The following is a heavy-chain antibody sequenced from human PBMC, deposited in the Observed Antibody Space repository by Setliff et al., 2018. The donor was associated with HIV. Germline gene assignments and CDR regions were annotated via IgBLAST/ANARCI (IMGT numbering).Heavy chain of an antibody. V-gene: IGHV1-69*05. CDR2: IIPISGTA. Sequence: GASVKVSCKASGGTFSNYGMSWVRQAPGQGLEWMGGIIPISGTANYAQKFQGRVTITTDESTSTAYMELGGLTADDTAVYYCARDLPSFSNWGLSPFTLDVWGHVWGQGTAVTVSS. J-gene: IGHJ6*02. CDR3: ARDLPSFSNWGLSPFTLDVWGHV. CDR1: GGTFSNYG. D-gene: IGHD7-27*01.